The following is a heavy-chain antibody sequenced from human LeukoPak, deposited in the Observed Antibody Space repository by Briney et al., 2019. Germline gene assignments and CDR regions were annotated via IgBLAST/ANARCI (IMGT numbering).Heavy chain of an antibody. J-gene: IGHJ1*01. CDR2: IYHSGSGST. V-gene: IGHV4-30-2*01. D-gene: IGHD6-6*01. CDR3: ARGGAARLHFQN. Sequence: PSQTLSLTCTVSGGSISSGGHSWSWIRQPPGKGLEWIGYIYHSGSGSTYYNPSLQSRVTISVDTSKNQFSLNLNSVTAADTAVYYCARGGAARLHFQNWGQGTLVTVSS. CDR1: GGSISSGGHS.